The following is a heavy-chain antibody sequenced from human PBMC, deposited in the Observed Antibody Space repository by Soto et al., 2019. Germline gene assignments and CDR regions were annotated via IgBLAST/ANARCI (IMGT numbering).Heavy chain of an antibody. V-gene: IGHV5-51*01. D-gene: IGHD3-22*01. CDR3: ARKDKSGYFNWFDP. Sequence: SGESLKISCRTSGYRFTSYWIALVRQMPGKGLEWMGIIFPSDSDTRYSPSFQGQVTISADRSTSTVFLQWASLKASDTAVYFCARKDKSGYFNWFDPWGQGTLVTVSS. CDR1: GYRFTSYW. CDR2: IFPSDSDT. J-gene: IGHJ5*02.